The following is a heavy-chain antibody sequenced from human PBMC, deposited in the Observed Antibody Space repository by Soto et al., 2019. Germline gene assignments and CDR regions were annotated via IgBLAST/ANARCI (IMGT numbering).Heavy chain of an antibody. CDR1: GGSISSGGYY. J-gene: IGHJ4*02. Sequence: PSETLSLTCTVSGGSISSGGYYWSWILQHPGKGLEWIGYIYYSGSTYYNPSLKSRVTISVDTSKNQFSLKLSSVTAADTAVYYCARDPGYCSGGSCYHYYFDYWGQGTLVTVSS. CDR2: IYYSGST. D-gene: IGHD2-15*01. V-gene: IGHV4-31*03. CDR3: ARDPGYCSGGSCYHYYFDY.